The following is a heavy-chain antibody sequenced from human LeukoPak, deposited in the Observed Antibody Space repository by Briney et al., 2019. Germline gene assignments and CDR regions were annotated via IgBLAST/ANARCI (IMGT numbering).Heavy chain of an antibody. D-gene: IGHD3-10*01. CDR3: ARAPYGSGSYYD. Sequence: PSETLSLTCTVSGGSISSGGYYWSWIRQHPGKGLEWIGYIYYSGSTYYNPSLKSRVTISVDTSKNQFSLKLSSVTAADTAVYYCARAPYGSGSYYDWGQGTLVTVSS. CDR2: IYYSGST. CDR1: GGSISSGGYY. V-gene: IGHV4-31*03. J-gene: IGHJ4*02.